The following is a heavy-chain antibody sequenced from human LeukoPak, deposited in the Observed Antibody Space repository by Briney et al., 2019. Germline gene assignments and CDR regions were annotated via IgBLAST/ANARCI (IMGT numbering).Heavy chain of an antibody. Sequence: GGSLRLSCAASGLTFSSYAMHWVRQAPGKGLEYVSAISSNGGSTYYANSVKGRFTISRDNSKNTLYLQMGSLRAEDMAVYYCARERSITIFGVVQDAFDIWGQGTMVTVSS. CDR3: ARERSITIFGVVQDAFDI. J-gene: IGHJ3*02. V-gene: IGHV3-64*01. D-gene: IGHD3-3*01. CDR2: ISSNGGST. CDR1: GLTFSSYA.